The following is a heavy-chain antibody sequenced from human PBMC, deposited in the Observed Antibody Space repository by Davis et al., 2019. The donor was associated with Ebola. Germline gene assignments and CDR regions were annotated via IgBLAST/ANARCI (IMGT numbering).Heavy chain of an antibody. CDR3: ARGRDGYPTWVDY. J-gene: IGHJ4*02. D-gene: IGHD5-24*01. V-gene: IGHV4-61*05. CDR1: GGSISSSSYY. Sequence: PSETLSLTCTVSGGSISSSSYYWGWIRQPPGKGLEWIGYIYYSGNTNYNPSLRSRVTMSVDTSKNQLSLKLTSVTAADTAPYYCARGRDGYPTWVDYWGQGTLVTVSS. CDR2: IYYSGNT.